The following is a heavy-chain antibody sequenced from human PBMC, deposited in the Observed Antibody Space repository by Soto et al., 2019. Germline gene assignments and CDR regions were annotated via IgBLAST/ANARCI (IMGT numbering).Heavy chain of an antibody. CDR2: ISYDGSNK. Sequence: GGSLRLSCAASGSTFSSYAMHWVRQAPGKGLEWVAVISYDGSNKYYADSVKGRFTISRDNSKNTLYLQMNSLRAEDTAVYYCARVHPQPPLLWFGGALDYWGQGTLVTVSS. CDR1: GSTFSSYA. D-gene: IGHD3-10*01. CDR3: ARVHPQPPLLWFGGALDY. V-gene: IGHV3-30-3*01. J-gene: IGHJ4*02.